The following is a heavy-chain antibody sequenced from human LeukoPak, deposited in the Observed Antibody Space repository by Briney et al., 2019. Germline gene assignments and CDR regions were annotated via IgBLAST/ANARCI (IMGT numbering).Heavy chain of an antibody. CDR3: ARRGGSGRAFDY. D-gene: IGHD1-26*01. CDR1: GASISGGTYY. J-gene: IGHJ4*02. V-gene: IGHV4-39*01. Sequence: PSETLSLTCSVSGASISGGTYYWGWIRQPPGKGLEWIASIYYTGSTYDNPSLKSRVTISVDTSKNQFSLKLSSVPATGPAVYYCARRGGSGRAFDYWGQGALVTVCS. CDR2: IYYTGST.